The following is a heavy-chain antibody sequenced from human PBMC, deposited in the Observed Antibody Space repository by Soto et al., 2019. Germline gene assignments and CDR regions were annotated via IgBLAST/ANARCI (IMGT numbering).Heavy chain of an antibody. CDR2: IYYSGST. V-gene: IGHV4-30-4*01. D-gene: IGHD3-22*01. Sequence: PSETLSLTCTVSGGSISSGDYYWSWIRQPPGKGLEWIGYIYYSGSTYYNPSLKSRVTISVDTSKNQFSLKLSSVTAADTAVYYCARVCDSSGYPYYFDYWGQGTLVTVSS. J-gene: IGHJ4*02. CDR1: GGSISSGDYY. CDR3: ARVCDSSGYPYYFDY.